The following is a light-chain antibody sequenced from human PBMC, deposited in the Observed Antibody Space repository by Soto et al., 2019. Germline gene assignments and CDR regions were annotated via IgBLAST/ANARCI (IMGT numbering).Light chain of an antibody. V-gene: IGKV1-27*01. Sequence: DIQMTQSPSSLSASVGDRVTITCRASQAISNYLAWYQQKPGKVPKLLIYAASTLQSGVPSRFSGSGSGTDFTLTTSSLQPEDVAIYYCQKYNSAPWTYGQGTKVEIK. CDR3: QKYNSAPWT. CDR2: AAS. CDR1: QAISNY. J-gene: IGKJ1*01.